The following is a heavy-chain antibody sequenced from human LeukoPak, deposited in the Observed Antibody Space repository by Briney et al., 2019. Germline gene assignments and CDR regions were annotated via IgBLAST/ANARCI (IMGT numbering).Heavy chain of an antibody. D-gene: IGHD3-10*01. Sequence: SETLSLTCTVSSGSISSSSYYWAWIRQPPGKGLECIGSIYYSGSTSYNPSLKSRVTISVDTSKNQFSLKLSSVTAADTAVYYCARQVMVRGVIIVYYYYYMDVWGKGTTVTISS. CDR3: ARQVMVRGVIIVYYYYYMDV. CDR1: SGSISSSSYY. J-gene: IGHJ6*03. CDR2: IYYSGST. V-gene: IGHV4-39*01.